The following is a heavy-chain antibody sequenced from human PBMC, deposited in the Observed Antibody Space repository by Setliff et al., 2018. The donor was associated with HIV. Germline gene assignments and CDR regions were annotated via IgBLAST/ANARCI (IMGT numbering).Heavy chain of an antibody. CDR1: GYTFTNYY. D-gene: IGHD3-22*01. CDR3: ARCYYDSSGPTDAFDI. CDR2: INPGGGNT. J-gene: IGHJ3*02. V-gene: IGHV1-46*01. Sequence: GASVKVSCKASGYTFTNYYIHWVRQAPGQGLEWMGLINPGGGNTRYAQRFQGRVSMTRDTSTSTVYMELSSLRSEDTAVYYCARCYYDSSGPTDAFDIWGQGTVVTVSS.